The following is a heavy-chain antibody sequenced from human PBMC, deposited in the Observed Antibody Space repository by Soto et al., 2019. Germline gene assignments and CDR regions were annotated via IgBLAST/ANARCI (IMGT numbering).Heavy chain of an antibody. Sequence: SVKVSCKASGGTFSRYSITWVRQAPGHGLEWIGRIIPIFGIASYAQKFQGRVTITADESTSTAYMELSSLRSDDTAVYYCAREDRDRETVLVPAAIDGMDVWG. CDR1: GGTFSRYS. V-gene: IGHV1-69*13. D-gene: IGHD2-2*01. CDR2: IIPIFGIA. CDR3: AREDRDRETVLVPAAIDGMDV. J-gene: IGHJ6*02.